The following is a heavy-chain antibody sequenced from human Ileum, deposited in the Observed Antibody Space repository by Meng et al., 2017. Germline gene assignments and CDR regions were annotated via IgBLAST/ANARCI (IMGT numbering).Heavy chain of an antibody. V-gene: IGHV1-69*10. Sequence: QVQLVQSGAEVKYAGSSVTVSCNASGGAFSSSAIGWLRQAPGRGLEWMGGIIPILNASTYAQNFKGRVTLSADMATTTVYMELSSLTSDDTAVYFCARDCSGGGCFDPWGQGTLVTVSS. J-gene: IGHJ5*02. CDR1: GGAFSSSA. D-gene: IGHD2-15*01. CDR2: IIPILNAS. CDR3: ARDCSGGGCFDP.